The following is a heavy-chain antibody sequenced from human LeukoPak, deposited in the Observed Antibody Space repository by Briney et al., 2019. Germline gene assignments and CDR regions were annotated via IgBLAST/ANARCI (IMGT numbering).Heavy chain of an antibody. J-gene: IGHJ4*02. Sequence: GGSLRLSRAASGFTFSKYWMLWVRQAPGKGLDSVSRINTDGTVTTYADSVKGRFTVSRDNADNTMFLQMNSVRDEDTAVYYCATKQWLAPPPDSWGQGTPVTVSS. CDR3: ATKQWLAPPPDS. CDR1: GFTFSKYW. V-gene: IGHV3-74*01. CDR2: INTDGTVT. D-gene: IGHD6-19*01.